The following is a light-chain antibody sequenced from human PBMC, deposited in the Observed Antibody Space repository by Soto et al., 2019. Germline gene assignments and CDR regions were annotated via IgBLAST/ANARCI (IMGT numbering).Light chain of an antibody. J-gene: IGKJ1*01. CDR2: GAS. CDR1: QSVSSN. CDR3: QQYNNWPPGT. Sequence: EIVMTQSPATLSVSPGERATLSCRASQSVSSNLAWYQQRPGQAPRLLIYGASSRAAGVPARFSSSGSGTEFTLTISSLQSEDFAVYYCQQYNNWPPGTFGQGTKVDIK. V-gene: IGKV3-15*01.